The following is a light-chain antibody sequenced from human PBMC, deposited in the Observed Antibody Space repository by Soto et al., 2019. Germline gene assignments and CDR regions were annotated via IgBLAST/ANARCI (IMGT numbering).Light chain of an antibody. CDR2: GAS. V-gene: IGKV3-15*01. CDR3: QQYNNWPPLT. CDR1: QSVNSN. J-gene: IGKJ4*01. Sequence: ETVMTQSPATLSVSPGERATLSCRASQSVNSNLAWYQQKLGQAPRVVIYGASTRAAGIPARFSGSGSGTEFILTISSLQSEDFAFYYCQQYNNWPPLTFGGGTKVEIK.